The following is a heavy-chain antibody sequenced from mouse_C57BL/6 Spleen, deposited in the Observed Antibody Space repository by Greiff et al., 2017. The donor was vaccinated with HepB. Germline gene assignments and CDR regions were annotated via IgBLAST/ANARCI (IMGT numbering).Heavy chain of an antibody. CDR2: IWTGGGT. J-gene: IGHJ3*01. D-gene: IGHD2-3*01. CDR1: GFSLTSYA. Sequence: QVQLKESGPGLVAPSQSLSITCTVSGFSLTSYAISWVRQPPGKGLEWLGVIWTGGGTNYNSALKSRLSISKDNSKSQVFLKMNSLQTDDTARYYCARNSPSYDGYYGWFAYWGQGTLVTVSA. V-gene: IGHV2-9-1*01. CDR3: ARNSPSYDGYYGWFAY.